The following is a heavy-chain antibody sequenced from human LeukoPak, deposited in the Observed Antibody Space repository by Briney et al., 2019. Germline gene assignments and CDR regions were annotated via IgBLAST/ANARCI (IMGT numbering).Heavy chain of an antibody. Sequence: PGGSLRLSCAASGFTISSYWMHWVRQAPGKGLVWVSRINSDGSTTIYADSVKGRFTISRDDSKNTVYLQMNSLRAEDTAVYSCAKYTSGTSYRGLDQWGQGTLVTVSS. CDR2: INSDGSTT. V-gene: IGHV3-74*01. CDR3: AKYTSGTSYRGLDQ. J-gene: IGHJ4*02. D-gene: IGHD3-10*01. CDR1: GFTISSYW.